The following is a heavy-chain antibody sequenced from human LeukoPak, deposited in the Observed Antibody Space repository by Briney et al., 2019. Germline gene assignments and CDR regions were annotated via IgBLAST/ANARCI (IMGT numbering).Heavy chain of an antibody. CDR2: ISSSSSYI. Sequence: PGGSLRLSCAASGFTFSGYSMNWVRQAPGKGLEWVSSISSSSSYIYYADSVKGRFTISRDNAKNSLYLQMNSLRGEDTAVYYCARDPESADQIDYWGQGTLVTVSS. V-gene: IGHV3-21*01. CDR3: ARDPESADQIDY. D-gene: IGHD1-14*01. CDR1: GFTFSGYS. J-gene: IGHJ4*02.